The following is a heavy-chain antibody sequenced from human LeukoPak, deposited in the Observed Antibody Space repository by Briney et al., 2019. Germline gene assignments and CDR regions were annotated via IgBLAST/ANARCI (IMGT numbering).Heavy chain of an antibody. Sequence: PGGSLRLSCAASGFTFDDYAMHWVRQAPGKGLEWVSGISWNSGSIGYADSVKGRFTISRDNAKNSLYLQMNSLRAEDTALYYCAKDPSSTYCSGGSCFLKNWFDPWGREPWSPSPQ. D-gene: IGHD2-15*01. J-gene: IGHJ5*02. CDR1: GFTFDDYA. V-gene: IGHV3-9*01. CDR3: AKDPSSTYCSGGSCFLKNWFDP. CDR2: ISWNSGSI.